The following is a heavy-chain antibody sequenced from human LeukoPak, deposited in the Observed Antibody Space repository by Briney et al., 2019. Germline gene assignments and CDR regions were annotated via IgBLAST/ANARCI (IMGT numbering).Heavy chain of an antibody. CDR2: INPNSGGT. Sequence: GASVKVSCKASGYTFTGYYMHWVRQAPGQGLEWMGWINPNSGGTNYAQKFQGRVTMTRDTSISTAYMELSRLRSDDTAVYYCARESAEYDFWSGQPFDPWGQGTLVTVSS. D-gene: IGHD3-3*01. V-gene: IGHV1-2*02. CDR1: GYTFTGYY. J-gene: IGHJ5*02. CDR3: ARESAEYDFWSGQPFDP.